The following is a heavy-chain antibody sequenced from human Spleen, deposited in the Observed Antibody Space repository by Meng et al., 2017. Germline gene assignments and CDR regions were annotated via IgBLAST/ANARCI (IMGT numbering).Heavy chain of an antibody. V-gene: IGHV4-59*01. J-gene: IGHJ4*02. CDR1: GGSISNYY. CDR2: IYYSGST. D-gene: IGHD3-9*01. CDR3: ARGFAAGYPDY. Sequence: GSLRLSCTVSGGSISNYYWSWIRQPPGKGLEWIGYIYYSGSTNYNPSLKSRVTISVDTSKNQFSLKLSSVTAADTAVYYCARGFAAGYPDYWGQGTLVTVSS.